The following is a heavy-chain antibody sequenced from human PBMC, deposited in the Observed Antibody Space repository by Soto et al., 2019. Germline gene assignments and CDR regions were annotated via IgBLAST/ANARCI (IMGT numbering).Heavy chain of an antibody. CDR1: GFTFSSYS. CDR2: ISSSSSTI. D-gene: IGHD5-12*01. V-gene: IGHV3-48*01. J-gene: IGHJ4*02. Sequence: EVQLVESGGGLVQPGGSLRLSCAASGFTFSSYSMNWVRQAPGKGLEWVSYISSSSSTIYYADSVKGRFTISRDNAKNSLYLQMNSLRPEDTAVYYCARVLGEWVWLRYFDYWGQGTLVTVSS. CDR3: ARVLGEWVWLRYFDY.